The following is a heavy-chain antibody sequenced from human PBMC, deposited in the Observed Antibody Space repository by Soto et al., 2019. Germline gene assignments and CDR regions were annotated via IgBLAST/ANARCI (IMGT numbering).Heavy chain of an antibody. J-gene: IGHJ5*02. CDR1: GDSIISSY. V-gene: IGHV4-59*12. CDR2: IYYSGST. Sequence: SETLSLTCSVSGDSIISSYWSWIRQPPGKGLEWIGYIYYSGSTNYNPSLKSRVTISVDTSRNQFSLKLSSVTAADTAVYYCARVPGPWGQGTLVTVSS. CDR3: ARVPGP.